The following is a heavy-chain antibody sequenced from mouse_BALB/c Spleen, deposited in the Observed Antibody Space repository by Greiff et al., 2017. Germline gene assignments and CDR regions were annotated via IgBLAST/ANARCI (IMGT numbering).Heavy chain of an antibody. CDR2: SRNKANDYTT. Sequence: EVKLVESGGGLVQPGGSLRLSCATSGFTFSDFYMEWVRQPPGKRLEWIAASRNKANDYTTEYIASVKGRFIVSRDTSHSILYLQMNALRAEDTDSYDCARGLYYYSSRAMDYWGQGTSVTVSS. CDR1: GFTFSDFY. D-gene: IGHD1-1*01. CDR3: ARGLYYYSSRAMDY. J-gene: IGHJ4*01. V-gene: IGHV7-1*02.